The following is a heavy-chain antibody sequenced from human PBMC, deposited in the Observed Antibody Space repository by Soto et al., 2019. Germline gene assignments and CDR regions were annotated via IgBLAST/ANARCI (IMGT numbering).Heavy chain of an antibody. D-gene: IGHD2-15*01. CDR3: GKVLVGATGHTDSDS. J-gene: IGHJ4*02. CDR1: GGSIYRSGYY. Sequence: QVQLQESGPGLVTPSETLSLTCTVSGGSIYRSGYYWGLIRQPPGRGLAWIGNIDYNGVTYSNPSIKSRVTISRDTSKNQFSLKLTSVTAADTDLYYGGKVLVGATGHTDSDSWGPGTLVAVSS. CDR2: IDYNGVT. V-gene: IGHV4-39*01.